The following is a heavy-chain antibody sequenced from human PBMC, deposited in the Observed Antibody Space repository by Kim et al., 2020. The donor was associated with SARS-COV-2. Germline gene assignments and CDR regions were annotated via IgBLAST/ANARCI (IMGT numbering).Heavy chain of an antibody. CDR3: TLTYSYGYFGYYGMDV. CDR1: GFTFSNAW. Sequence: GGSLRLSCAASGFTFSNAWMSWVRQAPGKGLEWVGRIKSKTDGGTTDYAAPVKGRFTISRDDSKNTLYLQMNSLKTEDTAVYYCTLTYSYGYFGYYGMDVWGQGTTVTVSS. D-gene: IGHD5-18*01. CDR2: IKSKTDGGTT. V-gene: IGHV3-15*01. J-gene: IGHJ6*02.